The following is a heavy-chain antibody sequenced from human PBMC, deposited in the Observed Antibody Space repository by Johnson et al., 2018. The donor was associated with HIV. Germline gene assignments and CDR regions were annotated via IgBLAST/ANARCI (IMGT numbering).Heavy chain of an antibody. CDR2: LNWNGGTT. D-gene: IGHD6-13*01. CDR1: GFTFDDFG. J-gene: IGHJ3*02. Sequence: VQLVESGGRVVRPGGSLRLSCAASGFTFDDFGMSWVRQAPGKGLEWVSGLNWNGGTTFYADSMKGRFTISRDNDKKSLYLHVNSLRAEDTAFYYCARGKGAAAGLDAFDIWGQGTMVTVSS. CDR3: ARGKGAAAGLDAFDI. V-gene: IGHV3-20*04.